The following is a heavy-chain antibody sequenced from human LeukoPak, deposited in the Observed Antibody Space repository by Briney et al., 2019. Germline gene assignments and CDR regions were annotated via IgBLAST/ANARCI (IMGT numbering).Heavy chain of an antibody. J-gene: IGHJ3*02. CDR1: GGTFSSYA. D-gene: IGHD2-21*02. CDR3: ARKAYCGGDCYWGGAFDI. V-gene: IGHV1-69*01. Sequence: SVKVSCKASGGTFSSYAISWVRQAPGQGLEWMGGIVPIFGTANYAQKFQGRVTITADESTSTAYMELSSLRSEDTAVYYCARKAYCGGDCYWGGAFDIWGQGTMVTVSS. CDR2: IVPIFGTA.